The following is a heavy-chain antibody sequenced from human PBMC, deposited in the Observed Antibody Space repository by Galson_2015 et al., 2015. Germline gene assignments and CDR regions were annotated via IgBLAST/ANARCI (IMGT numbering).Heavy chain of an antibody. V-gene: IGHV3-33*01. J-gene: IGHJ6*02. CDR2: IWYDGSNK. D-gene: IGHD5-18*01. CDR1: GFTFSSYG. CDR3: ARELDTAMVHPPHGMDV. Sequence: SLRLSCAASGFTFSSYGMHWVRQAPGKGLEWVAVIWYDGSNKYYADSVKGRFTISRDNSKNTLYLQMNSLRAEDTAVYYCARELDTAMVHPPHGMDVWGQGTTVTVSS.